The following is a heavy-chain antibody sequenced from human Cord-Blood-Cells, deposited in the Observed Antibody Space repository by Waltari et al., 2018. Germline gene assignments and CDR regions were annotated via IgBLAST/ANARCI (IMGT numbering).Heavy chain of an antibody. Sequence: QVQLVQSGAEVKKPGASVKVSCKGSRGTFCTYAISWGRQAPGQGLEWVGGIPHIFGTANDAQKYQGGVTITANETTSAAYMELSSLRSEDTAVYYCARGDDGNYLAFDIWGQGTMVTVSS. CDR2: IPHIFGTA. D-gene: IGHD4-17*01. CDR1: RGTFCTYA. CDR3: ARGDDGNYLAFDI. J-gene: IGHJ3*02. V-gene: IGHV1-69*01.